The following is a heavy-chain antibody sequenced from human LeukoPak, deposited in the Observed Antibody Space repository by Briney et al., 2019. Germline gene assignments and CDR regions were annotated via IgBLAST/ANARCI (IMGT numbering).Heavy chain of an antibody. CDR3: ARVYRDDFWSGFSTHFDY. Sequence: SETLSLTCTVSGGSISNYYWSWIRQRPGKGVEWIGYINYSWSANHNPSLKSRFTMSVDTSKNQFSLKLTSVTAADTAVYYCARVYRDDFWSGFSTHFDYWGQGTLVTVSS. CDR1: GGSISNYY. D-gene: IGHD3-3*01. J-gene: IGHJ4*02. CDR2: INYSWSA. V-gene: IGHV4-59*01.